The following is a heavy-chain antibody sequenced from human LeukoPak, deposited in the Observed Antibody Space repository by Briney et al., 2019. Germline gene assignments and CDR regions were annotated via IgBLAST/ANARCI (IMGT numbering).Heavy chain of an antibody. V-gene: IGHV4-59*01. CDR2: IYYSGST. J-gene: IGHJ4*02. CDR3: ARGDYYDSSGYWTVFFGY. CDR1: GGSISSYY. D-gene: IGHD3-22*01. Sequence: SETLSLTCTDSGGSISSYYWGWIRQPPGKGLEWIGYIYYSGSTNYNPSLKSRVTISVDTSKNQFSLKLSSVTAADTAVYYCARGDYYDSSGYWTVFFGYWGQGTLVTVSS.